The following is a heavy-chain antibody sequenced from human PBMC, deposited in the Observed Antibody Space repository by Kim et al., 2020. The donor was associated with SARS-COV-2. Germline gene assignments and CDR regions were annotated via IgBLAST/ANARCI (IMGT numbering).Heavy chain of an antibody. CDR3: AKPPAAGGGY. V-gene: IGHV3-23*02. Sequence: GGSLRLSCAASGFTFSSYAMSWVRQAPGKGLEWVSAISGGGGGKTYQNPGKGGFTFPRDNSKKRLNLQIKTLEAGNTPEYNCAKPPAAGGGYWGKGTLVT. J-gene: IGHJ4*02. D-gene: IGHD6-13*01. CDR2: ISGGGGGK. CDR1: GFTFSSYA.